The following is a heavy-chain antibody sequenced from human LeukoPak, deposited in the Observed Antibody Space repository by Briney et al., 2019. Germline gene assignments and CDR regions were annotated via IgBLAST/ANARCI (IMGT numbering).Heavy chain of an antibody. CDR3: AKMVHTEQWLVPFDY. J-gene: IGHJ4*02. D-gene: IGHD6-19*01. Sequence: GGSLRLSCAASGFTFSNFAMNWVRQAPGKGLEWVSTISGSGGSTYYADSVKGRFTISRDNSKNTLYLQMNGLRAEDTAVYYCAKMVHTEQWLVPFDYWGQGTLVTVSS. V-gene: IGHV3-23*01. CDR2: ISGSGGST. CDR1: GFTFSNFA.